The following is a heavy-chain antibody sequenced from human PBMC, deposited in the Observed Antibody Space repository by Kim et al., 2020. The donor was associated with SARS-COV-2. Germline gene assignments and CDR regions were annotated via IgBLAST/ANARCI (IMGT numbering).Heavy chain of an antibody. CDR3: ARVMAYYGSGSTFDY. CDR2: IYYTGNT. Sequence: SETLSLTCTVSGGSISSGDYYWSWIRQPPGKGLEWIAYIYYTGNTYYNPSLKSRVTISVDTSKNQFSLKLSSVTAADTAVYYCARVMAYYGSGSTFDYWGQGTLVTVSS. D-gene: IGHD3-10*01. CDR1: GGSISSGDYY. V-gene: IGHV4-30-4*01. J-gene: IGHJ4*02.